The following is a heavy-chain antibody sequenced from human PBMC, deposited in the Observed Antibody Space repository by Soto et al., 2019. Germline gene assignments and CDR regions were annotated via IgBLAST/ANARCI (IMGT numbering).Heavy chain of an antibody. V-gene: IGHV1-18*04. CDR3: ARDSAWHYDFWSGYYKPAYYYYGMDV. J-gene: IGHJ6*02. D-gene: IGHD3-3*01. CDR1: GYTFTSYG. CDR2: ISAYNGNT. Sequence: GASVKVSCKASGYTFTSYGISWVRQAPGQGLEWMGWISAYNGNTNYAQKLQGRVTMTTDTSTSTAYMELRSLRSDDTAVYYCARDSAWHYDFWSGYYKPAYYYYGMDVWGQGTTVTVSS.